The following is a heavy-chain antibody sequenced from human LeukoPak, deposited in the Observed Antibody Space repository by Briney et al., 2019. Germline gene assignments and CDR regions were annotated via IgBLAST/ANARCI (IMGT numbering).Heavy chain of an antibody. D-gene: IGHD3-10*01. CDR3: ARLERGTMVRGALPYYYYMDV. J-gene: IGHJ6*03. V-gene: IGHV4-38-2*02. Sequence: SETLSLTCTVSGYSISSGYYWGWIRQPPGKGLEWIGSIYHSGSTYYNPSLKSRVTISVDTSKNQFSLKLSSVTAADTAVYYCARLERGTMVRGALPYYYYMDVWGKGTTVTISS. CDR1: GYSISSGYY. CDR2: IYHSGST.